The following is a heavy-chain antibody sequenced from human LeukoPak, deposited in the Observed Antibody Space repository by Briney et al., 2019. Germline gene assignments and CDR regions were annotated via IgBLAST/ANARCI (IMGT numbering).Heavy chain of an antibody. V-gene: IGHV6-1*01. CDR3: ARNCGTGDTGCSH. CDR1: GDSVSSTSAA. J-gene: IGHJ4*02. CDR2: TYYRSKWYN. Sequence: SSQTLSLTCAISGDSVSSTSAAWNWIRQSPSRGLEWLGRTYYRSKWYNGYAVSVKSRIAINADTSKNQFSLRLNSVTPEDTAVYYCARNCGTGDTGCSHWAQGTLVTVSS. D-gene: IGHD2-15*01.